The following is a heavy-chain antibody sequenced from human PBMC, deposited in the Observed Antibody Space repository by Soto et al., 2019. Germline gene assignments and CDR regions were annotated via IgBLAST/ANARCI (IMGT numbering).Heavy chain of an antibody. D-gene: IGHD2-2*01. J-gene: IGHJ6*02. V-gene: IGHV1-69*01. CDR3: ARSHGSSTSLEIYYYYYYGMDV. Sequence: QVQLVQSGAEVKKPGSSVKVSCKASGGTFSSYAISWARQAPGQGLEWMGGIIPISDTTNYAQKFQGRVTITADESTSTAYMELSSLRSEDTAVYYCARSHGSSTSLEIYYYYYYGMDVWGQGTTVTVSS. CDR1: GGTFSSYA. CDR2: IIPISDTT.